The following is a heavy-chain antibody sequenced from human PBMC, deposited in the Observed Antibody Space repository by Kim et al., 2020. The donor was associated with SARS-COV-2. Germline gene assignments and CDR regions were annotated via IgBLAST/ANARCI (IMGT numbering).Heavy chain of an antibody. D-gene: IGHD6-25*01. J-gene: IGHJ4*02. CDR2: IKPDGSET. V-gene: IGHV3-7*03. CDR3: ARTDFAAAGNY. Sequence: GGSLRLSCAASGFIFSSYWMTWVRQAPGKGLEWVANIKPDGSETYCVDSVKGRFTVSRDNAKDSLSLQMNSLRAEDTAVYYCARTDFAAAGNYWGQETLVTFSP. CDR1: GFIFSSYW.